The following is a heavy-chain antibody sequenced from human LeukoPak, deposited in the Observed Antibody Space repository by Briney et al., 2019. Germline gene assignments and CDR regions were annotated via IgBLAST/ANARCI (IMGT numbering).Heavy chain of an antibody. Sequence: ASVKVSCKASGYTFTSYYMHWVRQAPGQGLEWMGIINPSGGSTSYAQKFQGRVTMTRDMSTSTVYMELSSLRSEDTAVYYCARGSGSGSYYLGYYYYYMDVWGKGTTVTISS. V-gene: IGHV1-46*01. CDR1: GYTFTSYY. D-gene: IGHD3-10*01. J-gene: IGHJ6*03. CDR3: ARGSGSGSYYLGYYYYYMDV. CDR2: INPSGGST.